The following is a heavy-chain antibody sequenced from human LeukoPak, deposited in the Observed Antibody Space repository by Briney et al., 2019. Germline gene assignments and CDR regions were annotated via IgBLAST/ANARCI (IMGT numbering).Heavy chain of an antibody. CDR1: GFTFSSYG. CDR2: IWYDGSYK. CDR3: ARVNGYYGSGSYDY. Sequence: GGSLRLSCAASGFTFSSYGMHWVRQAPGKGLEWVAVIWYDGSYKYYADSVKGRFTISRDNSKNTLYLQMNSLRAEDTAVYYCARVNGYYGSGSYDYWGQGTLVTVSS. V-gene: IGHV3-33*01. J-gene: IGHJ4*02. D-gene: IGHD3-10*01.